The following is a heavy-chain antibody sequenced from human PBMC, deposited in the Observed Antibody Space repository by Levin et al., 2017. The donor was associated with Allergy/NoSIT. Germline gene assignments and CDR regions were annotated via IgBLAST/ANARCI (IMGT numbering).Heavy chain of an antibody. CDR2: IIPIFGTA. J-gene: IGHJ4*02. V-gene: IGHV1-69*06. CDR3: ARDPDAYSSGWYGGPWGSY. Sequence: KISCKASGGTFSSYAISWVRQAPGQGLEWMGGIIPIFGTANYAQKFQGRVTITADKSTSTAYMELSSLRSEDTAVYYCARDPDAYSSGWYGGPWGSYWGQGTLVTVSS. CDR1: GGTFSSYA. D-gene: IGHD6-19*01.